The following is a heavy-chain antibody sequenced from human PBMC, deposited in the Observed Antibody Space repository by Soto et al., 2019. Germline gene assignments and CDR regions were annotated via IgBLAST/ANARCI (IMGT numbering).Heavy chain of an antibody. J-gene: IGHJ3*01. V-gene: IGHV4-30-4*08. CDR1: GAVGTIGESY. CDR3: VRDLAHGYTGNV. Sequence: SVTMSLTCSVAGAVGTIGESYWSWVRQPPGKGLEWLGYIYDSGVTSYTPALKSRVTLSLDRPNNQVSLKLRSVTAADTAVYFCVRDLAHGYTGNVCGHVTLVTV. CDR2: IYDSGVT. D-gene: IGHD5-18*01.